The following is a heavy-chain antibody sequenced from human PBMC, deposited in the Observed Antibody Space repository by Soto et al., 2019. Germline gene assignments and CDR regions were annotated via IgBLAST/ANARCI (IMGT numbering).Heavy chain of an antibody. CDR3: ARGFYDTFEGGH. V-gene: IGHV3-33*01. Sequence: QVKLVESGGGVVQPGRSLRLSCVASGITFSSYAMHWVRQAPGKGLEWVAGIRYDGSNENYVDSVKGRFTISRDNPKNTLYLQMNSLRAEDTALYFCARGFYDTFEGGHWGQGTLVIVSS. CDR2: IRYDGSNE. D-gene: IGHD3-16*01. CDR1: GITFSSYA. J-gene: IGHJ4*02.